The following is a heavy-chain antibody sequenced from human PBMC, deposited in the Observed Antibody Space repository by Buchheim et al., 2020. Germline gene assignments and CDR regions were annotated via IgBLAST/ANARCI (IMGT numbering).Heavy chain of an antibody. D-gene: IGHD4-17*01. CDR3: AREGDGDYLP. J-gene: IGHJ4*02. Sequence: QLQLQESGPGLVKPSETLSLTCTVPGGSISSSGYYWGWIRQPPGKGLEWIGSIYYSGSTYYNPSLKSRVTIAVETSKNQFALKLSSVTAADTAVYYCAREGDGDYLPWGQGTL. CDR2: IYYSGST. V-gene: IGHV4-39*07. CDR1: GGSISSSGYY.